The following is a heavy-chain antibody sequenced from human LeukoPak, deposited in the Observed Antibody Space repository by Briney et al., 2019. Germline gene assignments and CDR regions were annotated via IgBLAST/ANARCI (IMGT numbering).Heavy chain of an antibody. Sequence: PGGSLRLSCTASGFTFSNFWMGWVRQAPGKGLEWVSGISDSGGSTYYADSVKGRFTISRDNTKNTLYLQMNSLRAEDTAVYYCAKLPGRAADYWGQGTLVTVSS. CDR2: ISDSGGST. CDR1: GFTFSNFW. V-gene: IGHV3-23*01. CDR3: AKLPGRAADY. J-gene: IGHJ4*02.